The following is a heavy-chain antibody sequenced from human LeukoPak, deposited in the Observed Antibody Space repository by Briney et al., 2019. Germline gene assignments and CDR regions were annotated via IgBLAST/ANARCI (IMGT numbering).Heavy chain of an antibody. CDR3: ARSLPAAINYYYYYYMDV. J-gene: IGHJ6*03. CDR1: GFSLSTSGMC. D-gene: IGHD2-2*01. V-gene: IGHV2-70*11. Sequence: SGPALVKPTQTLTLTCTFSGFSLSTSGMCVSWIRQPPGKALEWLARIDWDDDKYYSTSLKTRLTISKGTSKNQVVLTMTNMDPVDTATYYCARSLPAAINYYYYYYMDVWGKGTTVTVSS. CDR2: IDWDDDK.